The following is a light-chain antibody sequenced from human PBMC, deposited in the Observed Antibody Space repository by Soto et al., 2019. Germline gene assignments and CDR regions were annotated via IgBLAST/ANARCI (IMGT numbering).Light chain of an antibody. V-gene: IGLV2-23*02. CDR2: EVT. Sequence: QSALTQPASVSGSPGQSITISCTGTSSDGGSHNLVSWYQQHPGQAPKLMIYEVTKRPLGVSTRFSASKSGNTASLTSSGLQAEDEADYYCCSYGGSRAVFGGGTQLTVL. J-gene: IGLJ7*01. CDR3: CSYGGSRAV. CDR1: SSDGGSHNL.